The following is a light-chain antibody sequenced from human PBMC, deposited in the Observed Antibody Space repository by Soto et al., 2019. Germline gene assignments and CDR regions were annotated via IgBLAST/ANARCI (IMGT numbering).Light chain of an antibody. V-gene: IGLV1-44*01. CDR1: NSNIGSNP. Sequence: QSVLTQPPSASGTPGQRVTISCSGSNSNIGSNPVNWYQQLPGTAPKLLIFSDDQRPSGVPDRFSGSKSGTSASLAISGLQSEDEADYYCASWDDSLNGLYVFGTGTKVTVL. CDR2: SDD. J-gene: IGLJ1*01. CDR3: ASWDDSLNGLYV.